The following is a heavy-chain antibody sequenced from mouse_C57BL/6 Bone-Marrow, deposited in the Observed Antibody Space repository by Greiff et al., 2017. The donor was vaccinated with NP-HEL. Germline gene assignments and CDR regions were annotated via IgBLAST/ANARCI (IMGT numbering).Heavy chain of an antibody. Sequence: QVQLQQPGAELVKPGASVKMSCKASGYTFTSYWITWVKQRPGQGLEWIGDIYPGSGSTNYNEKFKSKATLTVDTSSSTAYMQLSSLTSEDSAVYYGARRGTSTVVDYFDYWGQGTTLTVSS. CDR1: GYTFTSYW. CDR2: IYPGSGST. D-gene: IGHD1-1*01. J-gene: IGHJ2*01. V-gene: IGHV1-55*01. CDR3: ARRGTSTVVDYFDY.